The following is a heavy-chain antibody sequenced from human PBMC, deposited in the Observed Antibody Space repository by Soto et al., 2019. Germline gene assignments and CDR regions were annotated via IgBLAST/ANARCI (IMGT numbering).Heavy chain of an antibody. D-gene: IGHD3-22*01. CDR1: GYTFTRYY. V-gene: IGHV1-46*03. J-gene: IGHJ3*02. CDR2: INPSGGTT. Sequence: ASVKVSCKASGYTFTRYYMHWVRQAPGQGLEWMGIINPSGGTTRYAQKFQGRGTMTRDTSTSTVYMELSSLTSEDTAVYYCARDRDYDDAFDIWGQGTMVTVSS. CDR3: ARDRDYDDAFDI.